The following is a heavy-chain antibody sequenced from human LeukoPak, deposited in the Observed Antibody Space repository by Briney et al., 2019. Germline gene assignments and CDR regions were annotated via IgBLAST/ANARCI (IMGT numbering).Heavy chain of an antibody. J-gene: IGHJ4*02. V-gene: IGHV3-23*01. Sequence: PGGSLRLSCAASGFTFSSYAMSWVRQAPGRGLEWVSAISGSGGSTYYADSVKGRFTISRDNSKNTLYLQMNSLRAEDTAVYYCAKDVGIAVAAAYYWGQGTLVTVSS. CDR3: AKDVGIAVAAAYY. D-gene: IGHD6-19*01. CDR2: ISGSGGST. CDR1: GFTFSSYA.